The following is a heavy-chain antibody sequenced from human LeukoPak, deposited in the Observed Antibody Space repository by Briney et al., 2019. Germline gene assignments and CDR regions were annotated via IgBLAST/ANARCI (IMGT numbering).Heavy chain of an antibody. CDR3: ATDFWSGQYNWFDP. J-gene: IGHJ5*02. Sequence: SVKVSCKASGGTFSSYAISWVRQAPGRGLEWMGGIIPIFGTANYAQKFQGRVTITTDESTSTAYMELSSLRSEDTAVYYCATDFWSGQYNWFDPWGQGTLVTVSS. V-gene: IGHV1-69*05. CDR2: IIPIFGTA. CDR1: GGTFSSYA. D-gene: IGHD3-3*01.